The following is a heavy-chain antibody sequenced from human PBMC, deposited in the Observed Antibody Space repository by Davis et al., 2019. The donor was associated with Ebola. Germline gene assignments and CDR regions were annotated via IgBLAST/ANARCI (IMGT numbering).Heavy chain of an antibody. J-gene: IGHJ4*02. D-gene: IGHD4-17*01. Sequence: GESLKISCAASGFTFSSYAMHWVRQAPGKGLEWVAVISYDGSNKYYADSVKGRFTISRDNSKNTLYLQMNSLRAEDTAVYYCARDPYYGDYGWGQGTLVTVSS. CDR3: ARDPYYGDYG. CDR1: GFTFSSYA. CDR2: ISYDGSNK. V-gene: IGHV3-30-3*01.